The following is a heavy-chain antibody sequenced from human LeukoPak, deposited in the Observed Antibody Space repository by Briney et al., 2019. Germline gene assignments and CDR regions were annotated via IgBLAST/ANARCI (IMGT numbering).Heavy chain of an antibody. CDR1: GYTFTNDN. Sequence: GASVKVSCTRPGYTFTNDNMHWGRHAPLQGLEWVGIIYPSGGSTSYAQKSQARVTMTRDTSTSTVYMELSSLGSEDTAMYYCARDRVAGTRSFDIWGQGTMVTVSS. V-gene: IGHV1-46*01. D-gene: IGHD6-19*01. CDR3: ARDRVAGTRSFDI. CDR2: IYPSGGST. J-gene: IGHJ3*02.